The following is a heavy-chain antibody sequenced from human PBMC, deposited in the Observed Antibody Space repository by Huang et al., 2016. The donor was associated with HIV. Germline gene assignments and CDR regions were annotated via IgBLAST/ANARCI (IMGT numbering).Heavy chain of an antibody. Sequence: QVQLVESGGGVVQPGRSLRVSCTASGFTFNNYGMHWVRQAPGKGLEWVAVISYDGSSTYYVDSVKGRFTISRDNSKNTLYLQMNSLRTDDTAMYYCAKNNVAYDFWSGYFTYWGQGALVTVSS. CDR1: GFTFNNYG. CDR2: ISYDGSST. J-gene: IGHJ4*02. CDR3: AKNNVAYDFWSGYFTY. V-gene: IGHV3-30*18. D-gene: IGHD3-3*01.